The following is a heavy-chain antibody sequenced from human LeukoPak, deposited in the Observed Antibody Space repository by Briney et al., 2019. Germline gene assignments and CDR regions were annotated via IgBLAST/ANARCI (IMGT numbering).Heavy chain of an antibody. CDR3: ARTIMVRGVLMNSFDY. Sequence: GGSLRLSCAASGFTFSAYSMNWVRQAPGKGLEWVSYIISGSTTIYYADSVKGRFTISRDDAKNSLYLQVNSLRDEDTAVYYCARTIMVRGVLMNSFDYWGQGTLVTVSS. J-gene: IGHJ4*02. V-gene: IGHV3-48*02. D-gene: IGHD3-10*01. CDR1: GFTFSAYS. CDR2: IISGSTTI.